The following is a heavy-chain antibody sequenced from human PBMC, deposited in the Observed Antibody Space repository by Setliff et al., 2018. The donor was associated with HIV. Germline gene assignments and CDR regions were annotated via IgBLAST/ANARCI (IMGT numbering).Heavy chain of an antibody. Sequence: QSGGSLRLSCAASGFPFSGSAIHWVRRASGKGLEWVGRIKTQPSNYATAHGASMEGRFTISRDDSKSTAYLQLSSLKVEDTAVYFCAASADGDCATTSCTNWFDPWGQGTLVTVSS. V-gene: IGHV3-73*01. J-gene: IGHJ5*02. CDR2: IKTQPSNYAT. CDR3: AASADGDCATTSCTNWFDP. D-gene: IGHD2-21*01. CDR1: GFPFSGSA.